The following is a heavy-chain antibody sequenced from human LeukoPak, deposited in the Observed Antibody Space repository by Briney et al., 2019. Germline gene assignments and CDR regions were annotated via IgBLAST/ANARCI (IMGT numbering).Heavy chain of an antibody. CDR2: ISSSSSTI. D-gene: IGHD2/OR15-2a*01. J-gene: IGHJ4*02. CDR3: ARGGAYFPPYYFDY. Sequence: GGSLRLSCAASGFTFSSYSMNGVRQAPGKGLEGVSYISSSSSTIYYADSVKGLFTISRDNDKNSLYLQMNSLRAEDTAVYYCARGGAYFPPYYFDYWGQGTLVTVSS. CDR1: GFTFSSYS. V-gene: IGHV3-48*01.